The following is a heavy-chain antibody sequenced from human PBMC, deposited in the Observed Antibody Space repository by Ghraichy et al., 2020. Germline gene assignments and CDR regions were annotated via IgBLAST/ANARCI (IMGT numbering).Heavy chain of an antibody. D-gene: IGHD6-13*01. Sequence: GGSLRLSCAASGFTFDDYTMHWVRQAPGKGLEWVSLISWDGGSTYYADSVKGRFTISRDNSKNSLYLQMNSLRTEDTALYYCAKNRVSSSWQPLDYWGQGTLVTVSS. CDR1: GFTFDDYT. J-gene: IGHJ4*02. CDR2: ISWDGGST. V-gene: IGHV3-43*01. CDR3: AKNRVSSSWQPLDY.